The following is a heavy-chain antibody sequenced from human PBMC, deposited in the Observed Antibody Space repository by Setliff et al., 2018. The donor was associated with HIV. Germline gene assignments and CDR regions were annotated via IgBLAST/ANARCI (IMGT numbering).Heavy chain of an antibody. CDR2: IFYTGST. J-gene: IGHJ5*02. Sequence: SETLSLTCIVSGGSISSDNYYWGWVRQPPGKGLEWIGSIFYTGSTYYNPSLKSRVTISLDTSKNQFSLKLSSVTAADTAVYYCARDIQAAGTGWFDPWGQGTLVTVSS. D-gene: IGHD6-13*01. V-gene: IGHV4-39*07. CDR3: ARDIQAAGTGWFDP. CDR1: GGSISSDNYY.